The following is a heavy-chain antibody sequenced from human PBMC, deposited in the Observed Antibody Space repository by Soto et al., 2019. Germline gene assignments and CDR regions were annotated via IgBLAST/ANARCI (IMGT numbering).Heavy chain of an antibody. CDR2: IYYSGST. CDR1: GGSISSYY. D-gene: IGHD5-12*01. Sequence: SETLSLTCTVSGGSISSYYWSWIRQPPGKGLEWIGYIYYSGSTNYNPSLKSRVTISVDTSKNQFSLKLSSVTAADTAMYYCARERDGYNILDSWGQGTLVTVSS. CDR3: ARERDGYNILDS. V-gene: IGHV4-59*01. J-gene: IGHJ4*02.